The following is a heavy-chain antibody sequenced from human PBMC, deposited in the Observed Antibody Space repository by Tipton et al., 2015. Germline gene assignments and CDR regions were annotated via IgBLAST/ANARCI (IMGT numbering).Heavy chain of an antibody. V-gene: IGHV3-23*01. CDR3: AKQTVGSSIYYYYGMDV. D-gene: IGHD1-26*01. CDR2: ISGSGGNT. J-gene: IGHJ6*02. Sequence: SGFTFSIYAMSWVRQAPGKGLEWVSAISGSGGNTYYADSVKGRFTISRDNAKNTLYLQMNSLRAEDTAVYYCAKQTVGSSIYYYYGMDVWGQGTTVTVSS. CDR1: GFTFSIYA.